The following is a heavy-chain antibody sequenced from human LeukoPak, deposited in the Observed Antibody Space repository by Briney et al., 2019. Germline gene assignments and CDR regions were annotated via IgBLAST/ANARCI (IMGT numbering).Heavy chain of an antibody. J-gene: IGHJ4*02. Sequence: ASVKVSCKASGYTFTGYYMHWVRQAPGQGLEWMGWINPNSGGTNYAQKFQGRVTMSRDTSISTAYMELSRLRSDDTAVYYCARDRGELPGVGFDYWGQGTLVTVSS. D-gene: IGHD1-26*01. CDR2: INPNSGGT. CDR1: GYTFTGYY. V-gene: IGHV1-2*02. CDR3: ARDRGELPGVGFDY.